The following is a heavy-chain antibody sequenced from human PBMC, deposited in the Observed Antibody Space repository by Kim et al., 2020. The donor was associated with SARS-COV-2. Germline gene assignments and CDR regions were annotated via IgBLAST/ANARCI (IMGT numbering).Heavy chain of an antibody. V-gene: IGHV3-30*03. D-gene: IGHD6-13*01. Sequence: GGSLRLSCAASGFTFSSYGMHWVRQAPGEGLEWVALISYDGSEEYYADSVKGRFTTSRDSSKNTLYLQMNSLGAEDTAVYYCVRDRSSSWTLDYWGQGTLVTLSS. J-gene: IGHJ4*02. CDR1: GFTFSSYG. CDR2: ISYDGSEE. CDR3: VRDRSSSWTLDY.